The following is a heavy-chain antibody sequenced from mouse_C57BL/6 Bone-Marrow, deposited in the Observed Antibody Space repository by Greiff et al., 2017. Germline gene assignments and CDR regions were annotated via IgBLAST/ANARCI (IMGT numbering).Heavy chain of an antibody. CDR1: GFNIKDDY. V-gene: IGHV14-4*01. CDR3: TTRFPLRQDFLSSY. D-gene: IGHD2-12*01. J-gene: IGHJ3*01. Sequence: VQLQQSGAELVRPGASVKLSCTASGFNIKDDYMHWVKQRPEQGLEWIGWIDPENGDTEYASKFQGKATITADTSSNTADLQLSSLTSEDTAVYYCTTRFPLRQDFLSSYWGQGTLVTVSA. CDR2: IDPENGDT.